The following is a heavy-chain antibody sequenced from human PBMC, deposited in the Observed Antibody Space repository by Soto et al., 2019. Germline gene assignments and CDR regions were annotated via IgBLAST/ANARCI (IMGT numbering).Heavy chain of an antibody. Sequence: GGSLRLSCAASGFTFSSYAMSWVRQAPGKGLEWVSAISGSGGSTYYADSVKGRFTIPRDNSKNTLYLQMNSLRAEDTAVYYCAKRDYDILTGYYQTLVSYFDYWGQGTLVTVSS. CDR2: ISGSGGST. J-gene: IGHJ4*02. D-gene: IGHD3-9*01. CDR1: GFTFSSYA. CDR3: AKRDYDILTGYYQTLVSYFDY. V-gene: IGHV3-23*01.